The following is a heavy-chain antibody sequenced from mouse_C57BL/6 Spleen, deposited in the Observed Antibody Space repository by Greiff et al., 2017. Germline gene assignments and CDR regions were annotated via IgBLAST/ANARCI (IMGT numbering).Heavy chain of an antibody. D-gene: IGHD1-1*01. J-gene: IGHJ3*01. V-gene: IGHV1-64*01. Sequence: LQQPGAELVKPGASVKLSCKASGYTFTSYWMHWVKQRPGQGLEWIGMIHPNSGSTKYNEKFKSKATLTVDKSSSTAYMQLSSLTSEDSAVYYCARGYYCSRPAWFAYWGQGTLVTVSA. CDR1: GYTFTSYW. CDR3: ARGYYCSRPAWFAY. CDR2: IHPNSGST.